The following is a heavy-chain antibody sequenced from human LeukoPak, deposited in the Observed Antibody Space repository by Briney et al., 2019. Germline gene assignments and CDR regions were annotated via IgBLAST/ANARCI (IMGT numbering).Heavy chain of an antibody. CDR2: ISPSGGST. CDR1: GYTFTSNY. V-gene: IGHV1-46*03. Sequence: ASVKVSCKAFGYTFTSNYMHWVRQAPGQGPEWMGVISPSGGSTTYAQKFQGRVTLTRDMSTSTDYLELSSLKTEDTAVYYCITEPPMDFFVVVPAWGQGTLVTVSS. CDR3: ITEPPMDFFVVVPA. J-gene: IGHJ5*02. D-gene: IGHD2-2*01.